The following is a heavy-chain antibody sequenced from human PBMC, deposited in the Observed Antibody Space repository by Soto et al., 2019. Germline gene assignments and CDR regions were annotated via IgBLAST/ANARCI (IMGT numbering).Heavy chain of an antibody. J-gene: IGHJ4*02. CDR2: IRSNAHGETT. D-gene: IGHD5-18*01. CDR1: GFTFGDYA. Sequence: GGSLRLSCTGSGFTFGDYAMSWFRQAPGKGLEWVGFIRSNAHGETTEYAASVRGRFTISRDDSKSVAYLQMNSLKTEDTAVYYCTYAWKQLWSATAFDYWGAGTLVTAPQ. V-gene: IGHV3-49*03. CDR3: TYAWKQLWSATAFDY.